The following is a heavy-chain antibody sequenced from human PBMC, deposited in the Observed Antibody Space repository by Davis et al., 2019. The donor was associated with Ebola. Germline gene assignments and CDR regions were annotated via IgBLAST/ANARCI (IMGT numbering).Heavy chain of an antibody. CDR3: ARVTITVVTPNVSDY. D-gene: IGHD4-23*01. CDR2: INHSGST. Sequence: PSETLSLTCAVYGGSFSGYYWSWIRQPPGKGLEWIGEINHSGSTNYNPSLKSRVTISVDTSKNQFSLKLSSVTAADTAVYYCARVTITVVTPNVSDYWGQGTLVTVSS. J-gene: IGHJ4*02. V-gene: IGHV4-34*01. CDR1: GGSFSGYY.